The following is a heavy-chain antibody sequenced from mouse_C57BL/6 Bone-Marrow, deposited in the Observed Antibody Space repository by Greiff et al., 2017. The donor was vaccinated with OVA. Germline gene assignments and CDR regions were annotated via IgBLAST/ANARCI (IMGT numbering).Heavy chain of an antibody. D-gene: IGHD2-3*01. V-gene: IGHV1-63*01. CDR3: ARYDGYYVYFDF. CDR1: GYTFTNYR. CDR2: IYPGGGYT. J-gene: IGHJ1*03. Sequence: VQLQQSGAELVRPGTSVKMSCKASGYTFTNYRIGWAKQSPGHGLAWIGAIYPGGGYTNSNEKFKGKATLTADKSSSTAYMQFSSLTSEDSAIYYCARYDGYYVYFDFWGTGTTVTVSS.